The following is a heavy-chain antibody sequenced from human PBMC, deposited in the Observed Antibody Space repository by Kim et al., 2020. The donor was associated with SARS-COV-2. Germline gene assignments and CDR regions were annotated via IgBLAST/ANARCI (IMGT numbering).Heavy chain of an antibody. CDR3: AREGTTEIDS. CDR1: GGSISSGSYY. Sequence: SETLSLTCTVSGGSISSGSYYWSWIRQPAGKGLEWIGRIYTSGSTNYNPSLKSRVTISVDTSKNQFSLKLSSVTAADTAVYYCAREGTTEIDSWGQGTLVTVSS. J-gene: IGHJ5*01. CDR2: IYTSGST. D-gene: IGHD4-17*01. V-gene: IGHV4-61*02.